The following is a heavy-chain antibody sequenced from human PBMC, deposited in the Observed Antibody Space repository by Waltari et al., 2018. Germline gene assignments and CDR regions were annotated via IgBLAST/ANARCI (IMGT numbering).Heavy chain of an antibody. CDR3: AREGDYGSYFEF. D-gene: IGHD4-17*01. CDR1: GYTFNAFY. Sequence: QAHLVLSGAELKKPGASVTVSCKASGYTFNAFYIHWVRQAPGQGPEWLGWINPHSGATRSARQFQGRVTLTADRAIDPAYMELNSLKSDDTAMYYCAREGDYGSYFEFGGQGTLVTVSS. V-gene: IGHV1-2*02. CDR2: INPHSGAT. J-gene: IGHJ4*02.